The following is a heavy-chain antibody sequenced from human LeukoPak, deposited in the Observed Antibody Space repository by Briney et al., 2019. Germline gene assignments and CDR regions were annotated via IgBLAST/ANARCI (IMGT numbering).Heavy chain of an antibody. CDR1: GFSFSSYS. V-gene: IGHV3-21*01. J-gene: IGHJ4*02. CDR2: ISSSSSYR. D-gene: IGHD6-19*01. CDR3: ARGRSAVAGIAGFDY. Sequence: AGGSLRLSCAASGFSFSSYSMTWVRQAPGKGLEWVSSISSSSSYRYYADSMKGRFAISRDNAENPLFLQMNSLRAEDTAVYYCARGRSAVAGIAGFDYWGQGSLVTVSS.